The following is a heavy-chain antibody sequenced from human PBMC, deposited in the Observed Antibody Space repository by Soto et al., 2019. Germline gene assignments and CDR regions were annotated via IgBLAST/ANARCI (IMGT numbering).Heavy chain of an antibody. V-gene: IGHV3-15*07. CDR2: IKSKTDGGTT. D-gene: IGHD5-12*01. Sequence: PGGSLRLSCAASGFTFSNAWMNWVRQAPGKGLEWVGRIKSKTDGGTTDYAAPVKGRFTISRDDSKNTLYLQMNSLKTEDTAVYYCTSIVATTFDYYGSSGYGAPMDVWGKGTTVTVSS. CDR3: TSIVATTFDYYGSSGYGAPMDV. J-gene: IGHJ6*03. CDR1: GFTFSNAW.